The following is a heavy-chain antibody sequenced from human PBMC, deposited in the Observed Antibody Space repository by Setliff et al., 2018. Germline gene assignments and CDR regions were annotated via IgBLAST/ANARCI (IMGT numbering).Heavy chain of an antibody. V-gene: IGHV4-59*08. J-gene: IGHJ5*02. CDR3: ARGAGWWDL. CDR2: IHYSGST. CDR1: GASINRDY. Sequence: SETLSLTCSVSGASINRDYWNWIRQPPGKGLEWIGYIHYSGSTNYNPSLKSRVTISFNTSKNQFSLKLSSVTAADTAVYYCARGAGWWDLWGQGTLVTVSS.